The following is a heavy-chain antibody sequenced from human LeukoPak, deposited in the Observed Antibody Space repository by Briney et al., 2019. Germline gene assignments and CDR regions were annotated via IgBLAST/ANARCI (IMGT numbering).Heavy chain of an antibody. V-gene: IGHV5-51*01. D-gene: IGHD6-19*01. CDR1: GYSFTSYW. CDR3: ARGGYSSGWYAPGWFDP. J-gene: IGHJ5*02. CDR2: IYPGDSDT. Sequence: GEYLKISCQGSGYSFTSYWIGWVRQMPGKGLEWMGIIYPGDSDTRYSPSFQGHVTISADKSISTAYLQWSSLKASDTAMYYCARGGYSSGWYAPGWFDPWGQGTLVTVSS.